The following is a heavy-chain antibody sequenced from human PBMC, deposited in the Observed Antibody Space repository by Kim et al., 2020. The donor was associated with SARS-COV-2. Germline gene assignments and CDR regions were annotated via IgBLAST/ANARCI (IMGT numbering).Heavy chain of an antibody. J-gene: IGHJ4*02. CDR3: ARGGGYNGPVDY. V-gene: IGHV3-30*04. Sequence: GGSLRLSCAASGFTFSNYAMHWVRQAPGKGLEWVAVISYDGSNKYYADSVKGRFTISRDNSKNTLYLQMSSLRAEDTAVYYCARGGGYNGPVDYWGQRTLVTV. CDR2: ISYDGSNK. D-gene: IGHD5-12*01. CDR1: GFTFSNYA.